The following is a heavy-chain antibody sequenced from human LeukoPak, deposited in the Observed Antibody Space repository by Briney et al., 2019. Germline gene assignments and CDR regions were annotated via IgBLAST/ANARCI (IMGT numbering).Heavy chain of an antibody. J-gene: IGHJ4*02. V-gene: IGHV3-48*03. Sequence: PGRSLRLSCAASGFIFSSFEMNWVRQAPGKGLEGVSYISALGDTVYYADSVKGRFTISRDSAKSSLYLQMNSLRAEDTGVYYCARDPGNLGVWLGEAYLDYWGQGTLVTVSS. CDR2: ISALGDTV. D-gene: IGHD3-10*01. CDR3: ARDPGNLGVWLGEAYLDY. CDR1: GFIFSSFE.